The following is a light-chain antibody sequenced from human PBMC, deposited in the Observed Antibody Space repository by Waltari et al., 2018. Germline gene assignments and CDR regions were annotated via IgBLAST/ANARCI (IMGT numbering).Light chain of an antibody. V-gene: IGLV1-44*01. J-gene: IGLJ3*02. CDR1: SSNIGGNS. Sequence: QSVVTQPPSASGTPGQRVSISCSGSSSNIGGNSVNWYQHVPGAGPRLLLYSTNQRPSGVPDRFSGSKAGTSAALAISGRQSDDEADYYCAAWDDNLRAWVFGGGTKLTVL. CDR3: AAWDDNLRAWV. CDR2: STN.